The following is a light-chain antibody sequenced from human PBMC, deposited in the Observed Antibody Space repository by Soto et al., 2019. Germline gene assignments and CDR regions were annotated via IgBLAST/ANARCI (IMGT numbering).Light chain of an antibody. CDR1: SSDIGGYNY. CDR2: DVA. V-gene: IGLV2-14*03. J-gene: IGLJ1*01. Sequence: QSALTQPASVSGSPGQSITISCTGTSSDIGGYNYVAWYQQHLGKAPKLIIYDVAVRPSGVSNRFSGSKSGNTASLAISGLQAEDEAHYYCSSYAGASALDVFGTGTKVTVL. CDR3: SSYAGASALDV.